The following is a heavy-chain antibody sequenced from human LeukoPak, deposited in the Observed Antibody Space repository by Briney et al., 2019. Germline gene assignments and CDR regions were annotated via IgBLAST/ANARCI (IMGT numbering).Heavy chain of an antibody. Sequence: GGSLRLSCAASGFSVSSSYINWVRQAPGKGLEWVSVIYSDGSTKCADSVKARFTISRDNSKNTVYLQMKSLRVEDTAVYYCARGTLDNGGQGTLVTVSS. D-gene: IGHD3/OR15-3a*01. CDR3: ARGTLDN. V-gene: IGHV3-53*01. CDR1: GFSVSSSY. J-gene: IGHJ4*02. CDR2: IYSDGST.